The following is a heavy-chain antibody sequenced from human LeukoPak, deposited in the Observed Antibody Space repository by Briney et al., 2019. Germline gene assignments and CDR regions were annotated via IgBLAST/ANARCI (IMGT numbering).Heavy chain of an antibody. CDR1: GFTFDDYA. CDR2: ISGDGGST. V-gene: IGHV3-43*02. D-gene: IGHD3-10*01. J-gene: IGHJ4*02. Sequence: GGSLRLSCAASGFTFDDYAMHWVRQAPGKGLEWVSLISGDGGSTYYADSVKGRFTISRDNSKNTLYLQMNSLRAEDTAVYYCAKGRARGVITVPFDYWGQGTLVTVSS. CDR3: AKGRARGVITVPFDY.